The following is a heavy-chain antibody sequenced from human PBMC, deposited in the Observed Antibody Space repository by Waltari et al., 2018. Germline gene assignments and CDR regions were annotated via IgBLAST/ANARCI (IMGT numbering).Heavy chain of an antibody. CDR1: GFTFSSYS. CDR2: ISSSSSSI. J-gene: IGHJ3*02. CDR3: ARAVVAATHAFDI. D-gene: IGHD2-15*01. V-gene: IGHV3-21*01. Sequence: EVQLVESGGGLVKPGGSLRLSCAASGFTFSSYSMNWVRQTPGKGLEWVSSISSSSSSIYYADSGKGRVTISRDNAKNSLYLQMNSLRAEDTAVYYCARAVVAATHAFDIWGQGTMVTVSS.